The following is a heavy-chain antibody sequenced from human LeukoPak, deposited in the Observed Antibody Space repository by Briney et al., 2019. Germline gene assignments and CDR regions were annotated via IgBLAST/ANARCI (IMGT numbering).Heavy chain of an antibody. CDR1: GGSFSGYY. Sequence: PSETLSLTCAVYGGSFSGYYWSWIRQPPGKGLEWIGEINHSGSTNYNPSLKSRVTISVDTSRNQFSLTMTSMTAADTAIYYCTRGGGSGYYFGIPRYYFDAWGQGVLVTVSS. CDR2: INHSGST. CDR3: TRGGGSGYYFGIPRYYFDA. V-gene: IGHV4-34*01. D-gene: IGHD3-22*01. J-gene: IGHJ4*02.